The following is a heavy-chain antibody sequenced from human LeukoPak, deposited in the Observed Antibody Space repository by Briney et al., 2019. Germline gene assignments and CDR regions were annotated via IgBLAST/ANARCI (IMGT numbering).Heavy chain of an antibody. D-gene: IGHD4-17*01. Sequence: SETLSLTCAVSGGSISSGGYSWSWIRQPPGKGLEWIGYIYHSGSTYYNTSLKSRVTISVDRSKNQFSLKLSSVTAADTAVYYCASADMSYGDSYYFDYWGQGTLVTVSS. CDR3: ASADMSYGDSYYFDY. CDR1: GGSISSGGYS. CDR2: IYHSGST. J-gene: IGHJ4*02. V-gene: IGHV4-30-2*01.